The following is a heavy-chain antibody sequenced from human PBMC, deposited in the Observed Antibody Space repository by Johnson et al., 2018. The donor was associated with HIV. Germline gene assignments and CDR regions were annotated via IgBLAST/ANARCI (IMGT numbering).Heavy chain of an antibody. V-gene: IGHV3-9*01. J-gene: IGHJ3*02. D-gene: IGHD3-22*01. CDR2: ISWNSGTK. CDR1: GFTFDDYA. Sequence: VQLVESGGGLVQPGRSLRLSCAASGFTFDDYAMHWVRQAPGKGLEWVSGISWNSGTKGYADSVKGRFTVSRDNSKNTLYLQMNSLRAEDTAVYYCARDYPYDRSPRGAFDIWGQGTMVTVSS. CDR3: ARDYPYDRSPRGAFDI.